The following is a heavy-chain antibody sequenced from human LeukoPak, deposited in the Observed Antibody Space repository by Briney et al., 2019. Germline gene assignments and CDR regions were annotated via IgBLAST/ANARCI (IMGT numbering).Heavy chain of an antibody. Sequence: PSETLSLTCTVSGGSISSGGYYWSWIRQHPGKGLEWIGYIYYSGSTYYNPSLKSRVTISVDTSKNQFSLKLSSVTAADTAVYYCAREAQTAMVPYYFDYWGQGTLVTVSS. CDR3: AREAQTAMVPYYFDY. D-gene: IGHD5-18*01. V-gene: IGHV4-31*03. J-gene: IGHJ4*02. CDR1: GGSISSGGYY. CDR2: IYYSGST.